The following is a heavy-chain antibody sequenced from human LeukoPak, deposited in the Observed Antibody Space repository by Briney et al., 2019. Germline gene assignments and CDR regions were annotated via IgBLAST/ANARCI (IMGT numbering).Heavy chain of an antibody. CDR3: ASGELYSGYDPRLN. CDR1: GSTLSSYA. J-gene: IGHJ4*02. Sequence: GGSLRLSCAAYGSTLSSYAMEWVRQAPGKGLEWEVVISYDGSNKYYADSVKGRFTISRDNSKNTLYLQMNSLRAEDTAVYYCASGELYSGYDPRLNWGQGTLVTVSS. V-gene: IGHV3-30-3*01. CDR2: ISYDGSNK. D-gene: IGHD5-12*01.